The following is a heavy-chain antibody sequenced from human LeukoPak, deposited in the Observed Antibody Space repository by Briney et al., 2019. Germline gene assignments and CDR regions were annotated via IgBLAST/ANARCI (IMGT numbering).Heavy chain of an antibody. V-gene: IGHV3-23*01. CDR1: GGSISSYY. Sequence: PSETLSLTCTVSGGSISSYYWSWVRQAPGKGLEWVSAISGSGGSTYYADSVKGRFTISRDSSKNTLYLQMNSLRAEDTAVYYCAKDRYCSGGSCYALIFDYWGQGTLVTVSS. CDR3: AKDRYCSGGSCYALIFDY. CDR2: ISGSGGST. J-gene: IGHJ4*02. D-gene: IGHD2-15*01.